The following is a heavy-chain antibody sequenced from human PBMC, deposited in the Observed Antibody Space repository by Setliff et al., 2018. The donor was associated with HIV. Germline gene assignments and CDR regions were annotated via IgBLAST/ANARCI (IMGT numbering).Heavy chain of an antibody. CDR2: INPNSGGT. D-gene: IGHD3-10*01. V-gene: IGHV1-2*02. CDR3: ARDPFLWEVTPP. CDR1: GYTFTNYY. J-gene: IGHJ5*02. Sequence: ASVKVSCKASGYTFTNYYLHWVRQAPGQGLEWMGWINPNSGGTNCAQKFQGRVTMTRDTSISTAYMELSRLRYDDTAIYYCARDPFLWEVTPPWGQGTLVTVSS.